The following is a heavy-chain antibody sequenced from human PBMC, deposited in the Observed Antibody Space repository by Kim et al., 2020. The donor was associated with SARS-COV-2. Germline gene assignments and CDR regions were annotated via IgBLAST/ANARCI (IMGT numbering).Heavy chain of an antibody. CDR2: ISSSSDYI. CDR1: GITFSDYS. D-gene: IGHD3-22*01. Sequence: GGSLRLCCVASGITFSDYSLNWVRQAPGKGLEWVSYISSSSDYIYYADSVKGRFTISRDNANNSLYLQMNSLRAEDTAVYFCARDDKDWGHGTLVTVSS. V-gene: IGHV3-21*06. J-gene: IGHJ4*01. CDR3: ARDDKD.